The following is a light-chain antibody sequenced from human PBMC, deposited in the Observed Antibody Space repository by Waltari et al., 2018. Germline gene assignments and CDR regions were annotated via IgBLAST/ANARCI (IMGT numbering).Light chain of an antibody. V-gene: IGLV4-69*01. CDR1: SGHRSNA. Sequence: QLVLTQSPSASASLGASVKLTCTLSSGHRSNAIAWHQQQPEKGPRFLMKINSDGSHTKGDGIPDRFSGSSSGAERYLTISSLQSEDEADYYCQTWGSGPWVFGGGTKLTVL. CDR3: QTWGSGPWV. J-gene: IGLJ3*02. CDR2: INSDGSH.